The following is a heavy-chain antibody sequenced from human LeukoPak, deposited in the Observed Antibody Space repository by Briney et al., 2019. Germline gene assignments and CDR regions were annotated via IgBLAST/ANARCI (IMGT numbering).Heavy chain of an antibody. Sequence: SSETLSLTCAVYGGSFSGYYWSWIRQPPGKGLEWIGEINHSGSTNYSPSLKSRVTISVDTFKNQFSLKLSSVTAADTAVYYCARRRRIVGATPGAFGIWGQGTMVTVSS. CDR2: INHSGST. V-gene: IGHV4-34*01. J-gene: IGHJ3*02. CDR3: ARRRRIVGATPGAFGI. D-gene: IGHD1-26*01. CDR1: GGSFSGYY.